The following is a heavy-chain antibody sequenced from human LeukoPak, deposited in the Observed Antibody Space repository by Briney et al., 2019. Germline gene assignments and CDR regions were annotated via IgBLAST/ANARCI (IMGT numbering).Heavy chain of an antibody. Sequence: ASVKVSCKASGYTFTGYYMHWVRQAPGQGLEWMGWINPNSGGTNYAQKFQGRVTMTRDTSISTAYMELRRLRSDDTAVYYCAREGPKGDFIDYWGQGTLVTVSS. J-gene: IGHJ4*02. V-gene: IGHV1-2*02. CDR3: AREGPKGDFIDY. CDR1: GYTFTGYY. D-gene: IGHD3-16*01. CDR2: INPNSGGT.